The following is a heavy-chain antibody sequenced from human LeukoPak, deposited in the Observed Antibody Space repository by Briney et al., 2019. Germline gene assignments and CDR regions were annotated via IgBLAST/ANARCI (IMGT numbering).Heavy chain of an antibody. CDR1: GFTFSYYY. Sequence: PGGSLRLSCAASGFTFSYYYMSWIRQAPGKGLEWVSYISSSGSTIYYADSVKGRFNSSRDNAKNSLYLQMNSLRAEDTAVYYCARTGLKRDGYNSLPELWGQGTLVTVSS. CDR2: ISSSGSTI. V-gene: IGHV3-11*01. J-gene: IGHJ4*02. D-gene: IGHD5-24*01. CDR3: ARTGLKRDGYNSLPEL.